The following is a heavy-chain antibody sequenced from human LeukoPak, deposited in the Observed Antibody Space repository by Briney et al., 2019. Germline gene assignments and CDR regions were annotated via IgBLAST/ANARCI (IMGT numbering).Heavy chain of an antibody. V-gene: IGHV4-39*07. D-gene: IGHD3-22*01. Sequence: SETLSLTCTVSGGSISSSSYYWGWIRQPPGKGLEWIGSIYYSGSTYYNPSLKSRVTISVDTSKNQFSLKLSSVTAADTAVYYCARGYDSGSYYVYWGQGTLVTVSS. CDR3: ARGYDSGSYYVY. J-gene: IGHJ4*02. CDR1: GGSISSSSYY. CDR2: IYYSGST.